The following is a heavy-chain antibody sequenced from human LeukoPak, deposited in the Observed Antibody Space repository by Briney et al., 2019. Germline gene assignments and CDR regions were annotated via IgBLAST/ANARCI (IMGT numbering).Heavy chain of an antibody. V-gene: IGHV4-59*01. D-gene: IGHD3-16*01. CDR2: ISYSGST. Sequence: PSETLSLTCTASGGSISSYYWSWIRQPPGKGPEWIGYISYSGSTNYNPSLKSRVTISLDMSKPQVSLKLSSVTAADTAVYYCARAYYDNVWGTYRWFDPWGQGTLVTVSS. J-gene: IGHJ5*02. CDR3: ARAYYDNVWGTYRWFDP. CDR1: GGSISSYY.